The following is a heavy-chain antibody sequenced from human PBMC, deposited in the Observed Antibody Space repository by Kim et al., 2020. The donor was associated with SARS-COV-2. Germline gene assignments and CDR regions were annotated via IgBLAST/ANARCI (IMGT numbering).Heavy chain of an antibody. CDR1: GGSISSSSYY. J-gene: IGHJ5*02. Sequence: SETLSLTCTVSGGSISSSSYYWGWIRQPPGKGLEWIGSIYYSGSTYYNPSLKSRVTISVDTSKNQFSLKLSSVTAADTAVYYCARQTYRIAAAGRAGRYNWFDPWGQGTLVTVSS. CDR2: IYYSGST. V-gene: IGHV4-39*01. CDR3: ARQTYRIAAAGRAGRYNWFDP. D-gene: IGHD6-13*01.